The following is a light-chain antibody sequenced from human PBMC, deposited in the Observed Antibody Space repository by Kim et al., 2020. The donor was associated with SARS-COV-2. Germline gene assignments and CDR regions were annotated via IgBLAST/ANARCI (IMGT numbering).Light chain of an antibody. CDR3: TSYTSSGTWV. Sequence: GQSISISCTGTSSDFGGYNYVSWYQQHSGKAPKLMIYDVSKRPSGVSNRFSGSKSGNTASLTISGLQAEDEADYYCTSYTSSGTWVFGGGTKLTVL. J-gene: IGLJ3*02. CDR2: DVS. CDR1: SSDFGGYNY. V-gene: IGLV2-14*04.